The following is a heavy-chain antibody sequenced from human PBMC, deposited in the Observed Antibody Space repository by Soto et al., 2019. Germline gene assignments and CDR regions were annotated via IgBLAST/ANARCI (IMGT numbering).Heavy chain of an antibody. CDR3: AREDSIIIPAVSDF. CDR1: GFAFNNYG. Sequence: PGGSLRLSCTVSGFAFNNYGINWVRQAPGKGPEWVSSISKSDYTYYSDSVKGRFTISRDNAKNSVSLQMNTLRVEDTAVYYCAREDSIIIPAVSDFWGQGTLVTSPQ. J-gene: IGHJ4*02. CDR2: ISKSDYT. V-gene: IGHV3-21*01. D-gene: IGHD2-2*01.